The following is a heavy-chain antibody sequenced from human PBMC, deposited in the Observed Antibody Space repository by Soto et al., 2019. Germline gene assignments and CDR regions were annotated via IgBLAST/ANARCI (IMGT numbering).Heavy chain of an antibody. CDR3: ARGPSGP. D-gene: IGHD1-26*01. CDR1: GGSFSGYY. J-gene: IGHJ5*02. V-gene: IGHV4-34*01. Sequence: SQTLSLTCAVYGGSFSGYYWSWIRQPPGKGLEWIGEINHSGSTNYNPSLKSRVTISVDTSKNQFSLKLSSVTAADTAVYYCARGPSGPGGQGTLVTVSS. CDR2: INHSGST.